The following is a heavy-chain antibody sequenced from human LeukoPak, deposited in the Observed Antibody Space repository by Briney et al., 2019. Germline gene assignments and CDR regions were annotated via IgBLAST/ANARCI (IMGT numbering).Heavy chain of an antibody. V-gene: IGHV7-4-1*02. CDR1: GYTFSSCA. J-gene: IGHJ4*02. D-gene: IGHD3-22*01. CDR3: AIHPSDSSGYFSY. CDR2: IDTKTGNP. Sequence: ASVKVSRKASGYTFSSCAINWVRQAPGQGLEYMGWIDTKTGNPTYAQGFTGRFVFSLDTSVSTAYLQISSLKAEDTAVYYCAIHPSDSSGYFSYWGQGALVTVSS.